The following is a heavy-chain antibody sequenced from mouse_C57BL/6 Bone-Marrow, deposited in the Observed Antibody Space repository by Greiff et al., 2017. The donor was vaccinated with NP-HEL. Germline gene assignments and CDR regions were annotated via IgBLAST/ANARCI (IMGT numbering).Heavy chain of an antibody. CDR3: ARGGLRAWFAY. V-gene: IGHV1-64*01. Sequence: VQLQQPGAELVKPGASVKLSCKASGYTFTSYWMHWVKQRPGQGLEWIGMIHPNSGSTNYNEKFKSKATLTVDKSSSTAYMQLSSLTSGDSAVYYCARGGLRAWFAYWGQGTLVTVSA. J-gene: IGHJ3*01. CDR1: GYTFTSYW. D-gene: IGHD2-4*01. CDR2: IHPNSGST.